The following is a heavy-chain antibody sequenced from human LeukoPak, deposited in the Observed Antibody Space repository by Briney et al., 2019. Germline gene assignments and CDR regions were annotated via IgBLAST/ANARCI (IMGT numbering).Heavy chain of an antibody. D-gene: IGHD3-9*01. Sequence: GGSLRLSCAASGFTFSSYAMSWVRQAPGKGLEWVSAISGSGGSTYYADSVKGRFTISRDNSKNTVYLQMSSLRVEDTAVYYCAKGGGDVLTGLIDYWGQGTLATVSS. V-gene: IGHV3-23*01. CDR2: ISGSGGST. CDR1: GFTFSSYA. CDR3: AKGGGDVLTGLIDY. J-gene: IGHJ4*02.